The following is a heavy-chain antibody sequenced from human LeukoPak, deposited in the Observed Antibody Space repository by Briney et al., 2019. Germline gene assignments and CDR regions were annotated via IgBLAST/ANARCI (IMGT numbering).Heavy chain of an antibody. D-gene: IGHD2-2*01. Sequence: RGSLRLSCAASGFAFSSSWMSWVRQAPGKGLEWVANINQDGSETYYVDSLKGRFTVSRDNAKNSVYLQMNNLRAEDTAVYYCARRAPGYCITTSCPDTYYYYYYMDVWGKGTTVTVSS. CDR2: INQDGSET. CDR3: ARRAPGYCITTSCPDTYYYYYYMDV. CDR1: GFAFSSSW. J-gene: IGHJ6*03. V-gene: IGHV3-7*01.